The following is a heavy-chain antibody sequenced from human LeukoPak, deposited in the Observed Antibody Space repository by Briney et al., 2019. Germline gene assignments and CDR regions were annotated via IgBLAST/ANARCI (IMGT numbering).Heavy chain of an antibody. V-gene: IGHV4-31*03. CDR3: ARSYCSSTSCSAYYYYYMDV. D-gene: IGHD2-2*01. Sequence: SDPLSLAHTVSGLSISSWGYHWIWIPNPPEKPLEWFEYIYYSDSNYYSPSLKSRVTISVDTSKKQSSMMLSSVTAADTAVYYWARSYCSSTSCSAYYYYYMDVWGKGTTVTVSS. CDR2: IYYSDSN. J-gene: IGHJ6*03. CDR1: GLSISSWGYH.